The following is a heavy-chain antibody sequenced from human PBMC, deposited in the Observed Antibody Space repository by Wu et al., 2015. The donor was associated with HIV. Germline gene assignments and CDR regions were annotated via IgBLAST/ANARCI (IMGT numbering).Heavy chain of an antibody. V-gene: IGHV1-2*02. J-gene: IGHJ6*03. D-gene: IGHD3-9*01. CDR2: INPQNGDT. CDR1: GYTFTDYS. CDR3: ARDWQFHVIFDDYYIDV. Sequence: QVQLVQSASEVKKSGASVNVSCTASGYTFTDYSLHWVRQAPGRGLQWMGWINPQNGDTNYAETFKGRISMTRDTSTDTAYMVLTSLKSNDTALYYCARDWQFHVIFDDYYIDVWARDHGHRLL.